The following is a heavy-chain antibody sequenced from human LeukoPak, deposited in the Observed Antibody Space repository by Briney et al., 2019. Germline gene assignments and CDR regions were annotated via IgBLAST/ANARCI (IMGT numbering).Heavy chain of an antibody. CDR3: VRGSSGPDI. D-gene: IGHD3-10*01. Sequence: GGSLRLSCAASGFTFNSFWMHWVRQAPGKGLVWVSRINNKGTETVYADSVKGRFTISRDNAKNTVYLQMNNLRAEDTAIYYCVRGSSGPDIWGQGTMVTVSS. CDR1: GFTFNSFW. J-gene: IGHJ3*02. CDR2: INNKGTET. V-gene: IGHV3-74*01.